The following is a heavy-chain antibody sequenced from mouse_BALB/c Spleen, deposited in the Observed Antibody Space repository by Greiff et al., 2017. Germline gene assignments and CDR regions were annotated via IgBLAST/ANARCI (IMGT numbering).Heavy chain of an antibody. D-gene: IGHD2-14*01. CDR3: ANDRYDQGLCF. V-gene: IGHV3-1*02. CDR2: IHYSGST. Sequence: EVQLQESGPDLVKPSQSLSLTCTVTGYSITSCYSWHWIRQFPGNKLEWMGFIHYSGSTNYNPSLKSRISITRDTSKNQFFLQLNSVTTEDTATYYCANDRYDQGLCFWGQGTLVTVSA. J-gene: IGHJ3*01. CDR1: GYSITSCYS.